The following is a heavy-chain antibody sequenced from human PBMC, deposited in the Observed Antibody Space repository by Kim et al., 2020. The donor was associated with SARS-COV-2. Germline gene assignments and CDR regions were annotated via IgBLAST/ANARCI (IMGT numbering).Heavy chain of an antibody. J-gene: IGHJ6*02. Sequence: SETLSLTCTVSGGSISSSSYYWGWIRQPPGKGLEWIGSIYYSGSTYYNPSLKRRVTISVDTSKNQFSLKLSSVTAADTAVYYCARLNHGAKGRYYYGVDGWGQGTTVTVSS. V-gene: IGHV4-39*01. CDR3: ARLNHGAKGRYYYGVDG. D-gene: IGHD4-17*01. CDR2: IYYSGST. CDR1: GGSISSSSYY.